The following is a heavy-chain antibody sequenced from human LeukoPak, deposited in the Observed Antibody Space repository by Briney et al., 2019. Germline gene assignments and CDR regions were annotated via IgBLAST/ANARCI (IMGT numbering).Heavy chain of an antibody. J-gene: IGHJ4*02. D-gene: IGHD3-16*01. Sequence: TGGSLRLSCAASGFTFSSSAMSWVRQTPSKGLECLSSITGDGVTTYYADSVKGRFTISRDNSKNILFLQMNSLRAEDSASYFCAKERRRVDTSMIRSYFFDSWGQGTPVTVSS. CDR2: ITGDGVTT. CDR3: AKERRRVDTSMIRSYFFDS. CDR1: GFTFSSSA. V-gene: IGHV3-23*01.